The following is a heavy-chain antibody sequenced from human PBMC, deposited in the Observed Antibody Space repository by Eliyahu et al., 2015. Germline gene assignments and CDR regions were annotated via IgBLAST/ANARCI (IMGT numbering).Heavy chain of an antibody. CDR2: IIPILGIA. CDR1: GCTFSSYA. V-gene: IGHV1-69*04. Sequence: QVQLVQSGAEVKKPGSSVKVSCKASGCTFSSYAISWVRQAPRQGLEWMGRIIPILGIANYAQKFQGRVTITADKSTSTAYMELSSLRSEDTAVYYCARDRRAPSDFDYWGQGTLVTVSS. J-gene: IGHJ4*02. CDR3: ARDRRAPSDFDY.